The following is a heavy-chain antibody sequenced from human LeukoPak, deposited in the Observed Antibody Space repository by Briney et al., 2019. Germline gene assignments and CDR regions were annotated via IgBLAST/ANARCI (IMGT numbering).Heavy chain of an antibody. CDR3: ARVSRTTGTTSY. V-gene: IGHV1-2*02. D-gene: IGHD1-1*01. Sequence: ASVKVSCKASGYTFTGYYIHWVRQAPGQRLEWMGWINPNSGGTTYAQKFQGGVTMTRDTSISTAYMELSRLRSGDTAVYYCARVSRTTGTTSYWGQGTLVTVSS. CDR1: GYTFTGYY. CDR2: INPNSGGT. J-gene: IGHJ4*02.